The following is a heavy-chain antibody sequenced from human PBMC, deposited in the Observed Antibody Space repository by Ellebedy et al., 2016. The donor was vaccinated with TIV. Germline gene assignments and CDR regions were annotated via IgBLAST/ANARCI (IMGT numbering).Heavy chain of an antibody. Sequence: ASVKVSCKTSGYTFTKYYFHWIRQAPGQGLEWMGVIDVKVGSTVYAQKVQGRVTMTRDTSTRTVYMELTSLRSDDTAVYYCASVPSAGADFWGQGTLVIVSS. CDR3: ASVPSAGADF. V-gene: IGHV1-46*01. D-gene: IGHD4-17*01. J-gene: IGHJ5*01. CDR1: GYTFTKYY. CDR2: IDVKVGST.